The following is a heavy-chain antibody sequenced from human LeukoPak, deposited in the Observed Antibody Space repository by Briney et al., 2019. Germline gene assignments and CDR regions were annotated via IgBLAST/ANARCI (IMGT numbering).Heavy chain of an antibody. V-gene: IGHV4-59*08. CDR3: ARGSSDNAYKYAY. CDR1: GGSVSPYY. Sequence: SETLSLTCTVPGGSVSPYYWNWIRQPPGKRLEWIGHIYYSGGPAYNPSLKSRVTMSVDTSKNQLSLRVSSVTAADTAVYYCARGSSDNAYKYAYWGQGTLVTVSS. CDR2: IYYSGGP. D-gene: IGHD5-24*01. J-gene: IGHJ4*02.